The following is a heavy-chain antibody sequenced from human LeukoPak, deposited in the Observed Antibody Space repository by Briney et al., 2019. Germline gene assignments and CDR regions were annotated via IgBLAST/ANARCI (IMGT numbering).Heavy chain of an antibody. CDR1: GGSFSGYY. D-gene: IGHD6-6*01. CDR2: INHSGST. V-gene: IGHV4-34*01. Sequence: SETLSLTWAVYGGSFSGYYWSWIRQPPGKGLEWIGEINHSGSTNYNPSLKSRVTISVDTSKNQFSLKLSSVTAADTAVYYCARGRRSSSFYYYYYMDVWGKGTTVTVSS. CDR3: ARGRRSSSFYYYYYMDV. J-gene: IGHJ6*03.